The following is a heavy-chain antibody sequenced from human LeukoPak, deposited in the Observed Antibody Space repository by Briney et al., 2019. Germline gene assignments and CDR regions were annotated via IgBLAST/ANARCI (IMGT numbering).Heavy chain of an antibody. CDR2: IKQDGSQK. D-gene: IGHD3-16*01. CDR3: ARGGGLDV. Sequence: GGSLRLSCAASGFTFSSSWLTWVRQAPGKGLEWVANIKQDGSQKFYLDSVKGRFTISRDNAKNSLYLQMNSLRAEDTAVYFCARGGGLDVWGQGATVTVSS. V-gene: IGHV3-7*03. J-gene: IGHJ6*02. CDR1: GFTFSSSW.